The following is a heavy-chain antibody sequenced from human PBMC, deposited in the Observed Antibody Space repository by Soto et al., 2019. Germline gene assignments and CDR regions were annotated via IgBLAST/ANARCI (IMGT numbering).Heavy chain of an antibody. CDR1: GGSISSSSYF. J-gene: IGHJ4*02. CDR2: IYSSGST. CDR3: ARGHSGRAATSFFDY. Sequence: ASETLSLTCTVSGGSISSSSYFWGWLRQPPGQGLEWIVSIYSSGSTYYNPSLESRVTISVDTSKNQFSLNLNSVTAADTSLYFCARGHSGRAATSFFDYWGQGAQVTVSS. V-gene: IGHV4-39*01. D-gene: IGHD6-25*01.